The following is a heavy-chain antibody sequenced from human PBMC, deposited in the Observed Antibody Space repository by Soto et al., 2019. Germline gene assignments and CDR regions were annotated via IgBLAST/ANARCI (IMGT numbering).Heavy chain of an antibody. J-gene: IGHJ4*02. Sequence: QVQLQESGPGLVKPSGTLSLTCAVSGSAISSSNWWSWVGQPPGKGLEWIGEIYHSGSTNYNPSLMRRVTISVDKYKNRFSLKLSSVNAADTAVYYCAVHKRAAGTPLGYDYWGQGTLVTVSA. V-gene: IGHV4-4*02. CDR2: IYHSGST. D-gene: IGHD6-13*01. CDR1: GSAISSSNW. CDR3: AVHKRAAGTPLGYDY.